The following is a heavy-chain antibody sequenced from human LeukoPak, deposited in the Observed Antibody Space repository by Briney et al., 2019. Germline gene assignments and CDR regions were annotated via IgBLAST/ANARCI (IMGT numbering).Heavy chain of an antibody. CDR1: GFTFSSNG. Sequence: GGSLRLSCAASGFTFSSNGMNWVRQAPGKGLDFIAYISSTGATIYYADSLKGRFTISRDNARNSLYLQMNSLRDEDTVVYFCARANSLMVRGVISYFDSWGQGTLVTVSS. J-gene: IGHJ4*02. D-gene: IGHD3-10*01. V-gene: IGHV3-48*02. CDR3: ARANSLMVRGVISYFDS. CDR2: ISSTGATI.